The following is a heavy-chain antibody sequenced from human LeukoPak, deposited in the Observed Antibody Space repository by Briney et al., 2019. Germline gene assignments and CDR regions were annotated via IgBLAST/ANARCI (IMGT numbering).Heavy chain of an antibody. CDR3: ARGLLYRRTRCLDY. D-gene: IGHD2-2*01. Sequence: SETLSLTCAVYGGSFSGYYWSWIRQPPGKGLEWIGEINHSGSTNYNPSLKSRVTISVDTSKNQFSLKLSSVTAADTAVYYCARGLLYRRTRCLDYWGQGTLVTVSS. J-gene: IGHJ4*02. CDR1: GGSFSGYY. V-gene: IGHV4-34*01. CDR2: INHSGST.